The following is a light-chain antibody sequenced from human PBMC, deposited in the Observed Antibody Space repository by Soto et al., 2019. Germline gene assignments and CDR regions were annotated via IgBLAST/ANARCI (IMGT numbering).Light chain of an antibody. V-gene: IGKV1-39*01. J-gene: IGKJ4*01. Sequence: DIQMTQSPSSLSASVGDRVTITCRASQSISNFLNWYQQKPGKAPKLLIYAASTLQSGVPSRFXDSGSGTDFTLTISSLQPEDFGTYYCQQSYTTPFTFTFGGATKVEIK. CDR3: QQSYTTPFTFT. CDR1: QSISNF. CDR2: AAS.